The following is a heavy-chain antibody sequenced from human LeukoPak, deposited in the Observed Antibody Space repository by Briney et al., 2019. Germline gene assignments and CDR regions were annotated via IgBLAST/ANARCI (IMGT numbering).Heavy chain of an antibody. V-gene: IGHV3-74*01. CDR2: IRGDGRAT. J-gene: IGHJ4*02. CDR3: ARFYFPEEHDRAWYEAH. CDR1: GFIFTDYW. D-gene: IGHD6-19*01. Sequence: GSLRLSCAASGFIFTDYWMHWVRQAPGKELVWVARIRGDGRATTYADPVKGRFTISRDNGMNTVFLQMKSLRAEDTGTYYCARFYFPEEHDRAWYEAHWGQGVLVTVS.